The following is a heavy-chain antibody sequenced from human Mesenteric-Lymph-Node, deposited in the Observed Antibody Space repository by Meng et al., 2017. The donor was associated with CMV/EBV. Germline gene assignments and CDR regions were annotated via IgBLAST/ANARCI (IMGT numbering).Heavy chain of an antibody. D-gene: IGHD1-1*01. J-gene: IGHJ5*02. CDR3: ARANWNDGLVENWLDP. CDR2: IIPIFGTA. CDR1: GGTFSSYA. Sequence: SVKVSCKASGGTFSSYAISWVRQAPGQGLEWMGGIIPIFGTANYAQKFQGRVTITTDESTSTAYMELSSLRSDDTAVYYCARANWNDGLVENWLDPWGQGTLVTVSS. V-gene: IGHV1-69*05.